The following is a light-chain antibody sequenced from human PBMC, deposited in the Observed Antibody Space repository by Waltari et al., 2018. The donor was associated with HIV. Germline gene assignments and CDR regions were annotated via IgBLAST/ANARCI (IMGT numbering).Light chain of an antibody. CDR2: DAS. Sequence: EIVLTQSPATLSLSPGERASQSVSSYLAWYQQKPGQAPRLLIYDASNRATGIPARFSGSGSGTDFTLTISSLEPEDFAVYYCQQRSNWPPGSTFGGGTKVEIK. V-gene: IGKV3-11*01. CDR1: QSVSSY. CDR3: QQRSNWPPGST. J-gene: IGKJ4*01.